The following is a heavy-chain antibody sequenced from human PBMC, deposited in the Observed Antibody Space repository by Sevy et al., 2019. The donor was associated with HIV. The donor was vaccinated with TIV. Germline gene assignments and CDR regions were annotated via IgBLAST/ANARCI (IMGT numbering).Heavy chain of an antibody. V-gene: IGHV4-31*03. J-gene: IGHJ6*02. CDR1: GGSISSNGYY. Sequence: SETLSLTCTVSGGSISSNGYYWSWIRQHPGKGLEWIGYIFYSGSTYYNPSLKSRVSISVDTSKNEFSLKLSSVTAADTAVYYCARDRYSSSHWDYFNALDVWGQGTTVTVSS. D-gene: IGHD6-6*01. CDR2: IFYSGST. CDR3: ARDRYSSSHWDYFNALDV.